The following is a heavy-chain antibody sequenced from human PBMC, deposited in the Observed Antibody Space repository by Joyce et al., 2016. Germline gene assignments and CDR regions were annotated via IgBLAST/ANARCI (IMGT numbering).Heavy chain of an antibody. CDR1: GYNFTNYW. CDR3: GRLRTIVTVFVVLLPRGGLDS. D-gene: IGHD2-15*01. Sequence: EVRLVQSGVEVKKPGESLKISCKGSGYNFTNYWIGWVRQMPGKGLEWMGVINPRDSDTRVSPSFQGQVIFSADKSSSTAYLQWSSLKASDTAMYYCGRLRTIVTVFVVLLPRGGLDSWGQGTLVTVSS. J-gene: IGHJ4*02. CDR2: INPRDSDT. V-gene: IGHV5-51*01.